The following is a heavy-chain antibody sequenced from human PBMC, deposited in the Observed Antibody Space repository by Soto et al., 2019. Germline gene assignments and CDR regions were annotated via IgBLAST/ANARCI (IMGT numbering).Heavy chain of an antibody. D-gene: IGHD2-2*02. CDR1: GYTFTSYG. V-gene: IGHV1-18*01. CDR2: ISAYNGNT. Sequence: GASVKVSCKASGYTFTSYGISWVRQAPGQGLEWMGWISAYNGNTNYAQKLQGRVTMTTDTSTSTAYMELRSLRSDDTAVYYCARDLACSSTSCHTPKDPLIPLPPKPSYYYYGMDVWGQGTTVTVSS. J-gene: IGHJ6*02. CDR3: ARDLACSSTSCHTPKDPLIPLPPKPSYYYYGMDV.